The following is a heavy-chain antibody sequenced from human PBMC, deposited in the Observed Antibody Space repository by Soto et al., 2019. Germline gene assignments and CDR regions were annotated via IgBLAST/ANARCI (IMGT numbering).Heavy chain of an antibody. CDR1: GFTFSSYA. Sequence: GGSLRLSCAASGFTFSSYAMSWVRQAPGKGLEWVSAISGSGGSTYYADSVKGRFTISRDNSKNTLYLQINSLRAEDTAVYYCAKVNGVLDSRGYYPDAFDIWGQGTMVTVSS. CDR3: AKVNGVLDSRGYYPDAFDI. V-gene: IGHV3-23*01. J-gene: IGHJ3*02. D-gene: IGHD3-22*01. CDR2: ISGSGGST.